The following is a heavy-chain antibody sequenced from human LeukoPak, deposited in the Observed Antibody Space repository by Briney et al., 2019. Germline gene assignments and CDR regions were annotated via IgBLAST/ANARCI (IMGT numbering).Heavy chain of an antibody. CDR1: GYTFTSYY. CDR2: INPSGGST. J-gene: IGHJ4*02. Sequence: ASVKVSCKASGYTFTSYYMHWVRQAPGQGLEWMGIINPSGGSTSYAQKFQGRVTMTRDVSTSTVYMELSSLRSEDTAVYYCAREGADIDYFDYWGQGTLVTVSS. V-gene: IGHV1-46*01. D-gene: IGHD2-15*01. CDR3: AREGADIDYFDY.